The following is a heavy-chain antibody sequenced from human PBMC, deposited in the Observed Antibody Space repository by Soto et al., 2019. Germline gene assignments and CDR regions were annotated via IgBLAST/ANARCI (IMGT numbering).Heavy chain of an antibody. CDR1: GGSISSSSYY. J-gene: IGHJ6*02. D-gene: IGHD3-3*01. CDR2: INHSGST. V-gene: IGHV4-39*07. CDR3: ARGYSYYDFWSGYRPYNYSGLDV. Sequence: PSETLSLTCTVSGGSISSSSYYWGWIRQPPGQGLEWIGEINHSGSTNYNPSLKSRVTISVDTSKNQFSLKLSSVTAADTAVYYCARGYSYYDFWSGYRPYNYSGLDVWGQGTTVTVS.